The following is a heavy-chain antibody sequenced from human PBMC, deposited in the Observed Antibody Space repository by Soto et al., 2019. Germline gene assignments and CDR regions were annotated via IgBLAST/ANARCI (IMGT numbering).Heavy chain of an antibody. CDR1: GFTFRSFT. CDR2: ISSNSAYI. D-gene: IGHD1-26*01. CDR3: ARDRSLVGEDAFDI. V-gene: IGHV3-21*01. Sequence: PGGSLRLSCAASGFTFRSFTMNWVRQAPGKGLEWVSTISSNSAYIYYTDALRGRFTISRDNAKNSLYLQMNSLRAEDTAVYYCARDRSLVGEDAFDIWGQGTMVTVSS. J-gene: IGHJ3*02.